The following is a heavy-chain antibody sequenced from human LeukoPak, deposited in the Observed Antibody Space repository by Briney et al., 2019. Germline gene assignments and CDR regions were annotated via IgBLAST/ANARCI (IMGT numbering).Heavy chain of an antibody. CDR3: ARGPTYYDYVWGSYRDYHFDY. CDR2: MNPNSGNT. V-gene: IGHV1-8*01. J-gene: IGHJ4*02. D-gene: IGHD3-16*02. CDR1: GCTFTSYD. Sequence: ASVKVSCKASGCTFTSYDINWVRQATGQGLEWMGWMNPNSGNTGYAQKFQGRVTMTRNTSISTAYMELSSLRSEDTAVYYCARGPTYYDYVWGSYRDYHFDYWGQGTLVTVSS.